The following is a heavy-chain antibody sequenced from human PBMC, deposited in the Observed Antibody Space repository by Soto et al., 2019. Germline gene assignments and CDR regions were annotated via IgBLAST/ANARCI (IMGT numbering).Heavy chain of an antibody. Sequence: QVQLQESGPGLVKPSETLSLTCTVSGGSISSYYWSWIRQPAGKGLEWIGRIYTSGGTNYNPSLKSRVTMSVDTSKNQFSLKLSSVTAADTSVYYCASRLGSGYAREGFDIWGQGTMVTVSS. CDR3: ASRLGSGYAREGFDI. V-gene: IGHV4-4*07. CDR2: IYTSGGT. CDR1: GGSISSYY. D-gene: IGHD3-22*01. J-gene: IGHJ3*02.